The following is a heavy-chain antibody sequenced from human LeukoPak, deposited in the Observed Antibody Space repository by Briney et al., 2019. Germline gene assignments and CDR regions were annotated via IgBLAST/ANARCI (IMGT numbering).Heavy chain of an antibody. J-gene: IGHJ5*02. V-gene: IGHV3-72*01. CDR2: SRNKANSYTT. Sequence: GGSLRLSCAGSGLTFSDHYMDWVRPAPGKGREWVGRSRNKANSYTTEYAASVKGRFTISRDESKTSLYLQMNSLQTEDTAVYYCARAYSNYWFDPWGQGTLVTVSS. CDR3: ARAYSNYWFDP. D-gene: IGHD4-11*01. CDR1: GLTFSDHY.